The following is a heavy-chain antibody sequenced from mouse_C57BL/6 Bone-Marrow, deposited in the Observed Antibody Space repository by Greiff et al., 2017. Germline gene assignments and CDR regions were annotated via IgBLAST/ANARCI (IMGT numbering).Heavy chain of an antibody. D-gene: IGHD2-4*01. V-gene: IGHV1-80*01. J-gene: IGHJ3*01. CDR3: ARGGDYDFSAWFAY. CDR2: IYPGDGDT. Sequence: QVHVKQSGAELVKPGASVKISCKASGYAFSSYWMNWVKQRPGKGLEWIGQIYPGDGDTNYNGKFKGKATLTADKSSSTAYMHLSSLTSEDSAVYFCARGGDYDFSAWFAYWGQGTLVTVSA. CDR1: GYAFSSYW.